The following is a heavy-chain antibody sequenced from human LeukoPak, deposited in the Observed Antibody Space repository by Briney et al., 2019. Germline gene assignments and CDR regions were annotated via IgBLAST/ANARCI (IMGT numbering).Heavy chain of an antibody. Sequence: GGSLRLSCAASGFTFSSYGMHWVRQAPGKGLEWVAVIWYDGSNKYYADSVKGGFTIARENAENTLYLQMNSLRVEDTAVYYCAKDTGLVGATRYYFDYWGQGTLVTVSS. V-gene: IGHV3-33*06. CDR3: AKDTGLVGATRYYFDY. CDR2: IWYDGSNK. D-gene: IGHD1-26*01. CDR1: GFTFSSYG. J-gene: IGHJ4*02.